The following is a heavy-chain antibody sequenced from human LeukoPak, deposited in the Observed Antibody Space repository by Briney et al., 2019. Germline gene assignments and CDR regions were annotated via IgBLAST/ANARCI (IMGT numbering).Heavy chain of an antibody. CDR3: AKEGAYPIITYDS. CDR2: ITRDVNEK. J-gene: IGHJ5*01. V-gene: IGHV3-7*01. Sequence: GGSLRLSCAASGFTFSSYWMNWVRQAPGKGLEWVANITRDVNEKNYVDSVRGRFSISRDNAKNSLYLQMDSLRAEDTAVYYCAKEGAYPIITYDSWGQGALVTVSS. CDR1: GFTFSSYW. D-gene: IGHD3-10*01.